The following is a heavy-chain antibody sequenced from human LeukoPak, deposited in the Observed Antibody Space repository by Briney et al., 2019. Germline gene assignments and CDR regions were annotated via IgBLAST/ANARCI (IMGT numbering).Heavy chain of an antibody. CDR1: GNYW. V-gene: IGHV3-74*01. J-gene: IGHJ4*02. CDR3: VRGNDYGGPHY. CDR2: IDRDGSRI. D-gene: IGHD4-23*01. Sequence: GGSLRLSCAASGNYWMHWVRQAPGKGLVWVSRIDRDGSRINYADSVKGRFTISRDNGKNTLFLQMNSLRAEDAAVYYCVRGNDYGGPHYWGQGTLVTVSS.